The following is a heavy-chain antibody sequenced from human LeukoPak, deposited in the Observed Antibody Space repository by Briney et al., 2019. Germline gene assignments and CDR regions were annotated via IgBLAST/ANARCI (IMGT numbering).Heavy chain of an antibody. J-gene: IGHJ4*02. Sequence: GGSLRLSCAASGFTVSSNYMSWVRQAPGKGLEWVSVIYSGGSTYYADSVKGRFTISRDNSKNTLHLQMNSLRAEDTAVYYCARGLIAVAGTFAYWGKGTLVTVSS. V-gene: IGHV3-53*01. D-gene: IGHD6-19*01. CDR2: IYSGGST. CDR1: GFTVSSNY. CDR3: ARGLIAVAGTFAY.